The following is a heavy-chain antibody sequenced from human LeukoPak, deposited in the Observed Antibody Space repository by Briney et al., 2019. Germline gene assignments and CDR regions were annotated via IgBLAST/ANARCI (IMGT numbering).Heavy chain of an antibody. CDR1: GGSISSGGYY. CDR2: IYYSGST. CDR3: ARDRYYYDSSAYYYRFDP. J-gene: IGHJ5*02. V-gene: IGHV4-31*03. Sequence: SETLSLTCTVSGGSISSGGYYWSWIRQHPGKGLEWIGYIYYSGSTYYNPSLKSRVTISVDTSKNQFSLKLSSVTAADTAVYYCARDRYYYDSSAYYYRFDPWGQGTLVTVSS. D-gene: IGHD3-22*01.